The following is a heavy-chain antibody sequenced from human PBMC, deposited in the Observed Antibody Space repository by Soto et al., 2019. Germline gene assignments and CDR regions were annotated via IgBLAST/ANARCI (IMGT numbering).Heavy chain of an antibody. CDR3: ARVPRTIVGTMVVDGFDR. J-gene: IGHJ3*02. CDR2: TRTKANSYTP. D-gene: IGHD5-12*01. V-gene: IGHV3-72*01. CDR1: GFTFSDHY. Sequence: GGSLRLSCAASGFTFSDHYMDWVRQAPGKGLEWVGRTRTKANSYTPEYAASVKARFTISRDDSKNSLYLQMNSLKTQDTAVDYCARVPRTIVGTMVVDGFDRWGKGIMGTLCS.